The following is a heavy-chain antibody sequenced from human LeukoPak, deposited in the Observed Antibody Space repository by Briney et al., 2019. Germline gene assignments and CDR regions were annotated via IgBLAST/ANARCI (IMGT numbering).Heavy chain of an antibody. CDR2: ISAYNGNT. V-gene: IGHV1-18*01. J-gene: IGHJ6*02. CDR1: GYTFTSYG. D-gene: IGHD6-19*01. CDR3: ARDGSSGWAIYYYYGMDV. Sequence: ASVKVSCKASGYTFTSYGISWVRQAPGQGLEWMGWISAYNGNTNYAQKLQGRVTMTTDTSTSTAYMELRSLRSDDTAVYYCARDGSSGWAIYYYYGMDVWGQGTTVTASS.